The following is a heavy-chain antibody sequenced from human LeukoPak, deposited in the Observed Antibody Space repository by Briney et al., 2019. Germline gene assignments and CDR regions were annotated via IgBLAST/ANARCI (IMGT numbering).Heavy chain of an antibody. J-gene: IGHJ4*02. CDR1: GFTFNTYT. CDR2: ISNDGSNK. CDR3: ARGGALLWFGASFDY. Sequence: RRSLRLSCAASGFTFNTYTMHWVRQAPDRGLEWVAVISNDGSNKFYVDSVKGRFTISRDNSKNTLYLQMNSLRAEDTAVYYCARGGALLWFGASFDYWGQGTLVTVSS. D-gene: IGHD3-10*01. V-gene: IGHV3-30-3*01.